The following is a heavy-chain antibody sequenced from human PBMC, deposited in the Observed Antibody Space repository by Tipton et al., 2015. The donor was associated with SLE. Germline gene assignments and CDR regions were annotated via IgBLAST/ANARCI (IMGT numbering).Heavy chain of an antibody. V-gene: IGHV4-39*01. Sequence: TLSLTCTVSGASISSSDYYWGWIRQPPGKGLEWIASISYTGTTFYNPSLKSRVTISVDTSKNQFSLNLSSVNAADAAVYYCARLAYYRGDSYWGQGTMVTVSS. CDR2: ISYTGTT. J-gene: IGHJ4*02. CDR1: GASISSSDYY. D-gene: IGHD3-22*01. CDR3: ARLAYYRGDSY.